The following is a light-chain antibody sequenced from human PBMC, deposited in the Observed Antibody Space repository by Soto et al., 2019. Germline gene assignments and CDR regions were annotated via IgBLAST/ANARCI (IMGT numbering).Light chain of an antibody. J-gene: IGKJ2*01. CDR3: QQYDSSSGYT. CDR1: QSISSW. Sequence: DIQMTQSPSTLSASVGDRVTITCRASQSISSWLAWYQQKPGKAPKLLIYKASSLETGVPSRFSGSGSGTEFTLTISSLQPYDFATYYCQQYDSSSGYTFGQGTKLEIK. CDR2: KAS. V-gene: IGKV1-5*03.